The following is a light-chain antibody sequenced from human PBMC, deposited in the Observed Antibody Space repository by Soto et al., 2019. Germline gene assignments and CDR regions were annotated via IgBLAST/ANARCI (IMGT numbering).Light chain of an antibody. Sequence: EIVLPQSPATLSSFPGDRVTLSCMASHAVNTRLAWYQHKPGQAPRLLIYLASNRAAGVPARFSGSGSGTDFTLTISDVEPEDFAVYYCHQRQSWPRTFGQGTKVDIK. V-gene: IGKV3-11*01. CDR3: HQRQSWPRT. CDR1: HAVNTR. CDR2: LAS. J-gene: IGKJ1*01.